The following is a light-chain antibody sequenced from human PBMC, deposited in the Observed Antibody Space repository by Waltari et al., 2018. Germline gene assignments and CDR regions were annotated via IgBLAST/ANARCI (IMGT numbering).Light chain of an antibody. V-gene: IGLV2-18*02. Sequence: QSALTQPPSVSGSPGQSVIISCTGTTSDVGRSNRVSWYQQPPGTVPKLMIYEVNNRPSGVPDRFSGSKSGNPASLTISGLQAEDEADYYCRSYTSSSTWVFGGGTKLTVL. J-gene: IGLJ3*02. CDR3: RSYTSSSTWV. CDR2: EVN. CDR1: TSDVGRSNR.